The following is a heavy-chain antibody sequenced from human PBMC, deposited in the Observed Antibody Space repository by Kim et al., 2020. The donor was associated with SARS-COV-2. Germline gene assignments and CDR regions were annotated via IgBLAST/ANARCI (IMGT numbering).Heavy chain of an antibody. CDR2: T. D-gene: IGHD3-10*01. CDR3: ARDGSSGWFDP. J-gene: IGHJ5*02. V-gene: IGHV4-31*02. Sequence: TFCTPSLKSRVTRSVDTSKNQFSLKLGSVTAADTAEYYCARDGSSGWFDPWGQGTLVTVSS.